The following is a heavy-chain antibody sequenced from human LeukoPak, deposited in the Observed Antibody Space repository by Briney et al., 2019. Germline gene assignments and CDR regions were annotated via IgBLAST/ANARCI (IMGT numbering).Heavy chain of an antibody. J-gene: IGHJ6*02. Sequence: GGSLRLSCAASGFTFSSYAMSWVRQAPGKGLEWVAVISYDGSNKYCADSVKGRFTISRDNSKNTLYLQMNSLRAEDTAVYYCARDIYDVVVVAATNYYYGMDVWGQGTTVTVSS. D-gene: IGHD2-15*01. CDR1: GFTFSSYA. CDR3: ARDIYDVVVVAATNYYYGMDV. CDR2: ISYDGSNK. V-gene: IGHV3-30*03.